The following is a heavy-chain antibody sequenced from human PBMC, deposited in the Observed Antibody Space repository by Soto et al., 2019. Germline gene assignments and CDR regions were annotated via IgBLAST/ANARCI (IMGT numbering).Heavy chain of an antibody. D-gene: IGHD2-2*02. CDR1: GGSISSSSYY. CDR2: IYYSGGT. Sequence: PSETLSLTCTVSGGSISSSSYYWGWIRQPPGKGLEWIGSIYYSGGTYYNPSLKSRVTISVDTSKNQFSLKLRSEDTALYYCAKIPYSAIKVSGAPHIWGQGTMVTVSS. V-gene: IGHV4-39*01. J-gene: IGHJ4*03. CDR3: AKIPYSAIKVSGAPHI.